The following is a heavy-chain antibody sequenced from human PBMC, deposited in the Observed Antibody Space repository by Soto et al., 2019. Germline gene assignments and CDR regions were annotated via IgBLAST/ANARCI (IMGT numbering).Heavy chain of an antibody. CDR2: THHSRGT. J-gene: IGHJ4*01. CDR3: ARYSAASGTDYFDY. V-gene: IGHV4-4*02. Sequence: PSETLSLTCAVSGDSIIGTHWWSWVRRPPGKGLEFIGETHHSRGTNYNPSLRSRVTMSLDKSKNQLSLILYSVTAADTGVYYCARYSAASGTDYFDYWGQGTLVT. CDR1: GDSIIGTHW. D-gene: IGHD6-13*01.